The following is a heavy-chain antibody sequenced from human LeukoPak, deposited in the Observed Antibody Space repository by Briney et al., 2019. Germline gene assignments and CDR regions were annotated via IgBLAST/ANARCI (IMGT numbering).Heavy chain of an antibody. CDR2: ISWNSDDI. Sequence: GGSLRLSCEVSGFVFDDYAMHWVRQSPGKGLEWVSGISWNSDDIDYADSVKGRFTISRDNARNSLYLQMKSLRPEDTAFYYCVKAHRGANTWNYFDSWGQGTLGTVSS. J-gene: IGHJ5*01. D-gene: IGHD1-7*01. CDR3: VKAHRGANTWNYFDS. CDR1: GFVFDDYA. V-gene: IGHV3-9*01.